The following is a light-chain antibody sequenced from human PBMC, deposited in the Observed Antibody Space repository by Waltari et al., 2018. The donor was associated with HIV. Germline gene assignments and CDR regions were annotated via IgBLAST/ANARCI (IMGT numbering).Light chain of an antibody. J-gene: IGLJ2*01. V-gene: IGLV1-44*01. Sequence: HSLLSQPPSASGTPGQRGTISCSGSTSIVGNNVLTWYQPLPGPAPQPLIYIALAPPSGVPDRFSSSRSSTSASLAISGLQSEDEADYYCATWDDRQNGVVFGGGTKLTVL. CDR1: TSIVGNNV. CDR2: IAL. CDR3: ATWDDRQNGVV.